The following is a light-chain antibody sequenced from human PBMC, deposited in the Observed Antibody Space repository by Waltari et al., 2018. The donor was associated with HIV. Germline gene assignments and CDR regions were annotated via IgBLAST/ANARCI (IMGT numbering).Light chain of an antibody. J-gene: IGLJ2*01. Sequence: QSALTQPPPAAGPPGQSVTISCAGTSSDIGLYNFVSWYQHQPGKAPKLMISEVSRRPSGVPERFSGSKSGNTASLTVSGLQAEDEAAYYCFSYAGNNYLLFGGGTKLTVL. CDR3: FSYAGNNYLL. CDR1: SSDIGLYNF. CDR2: EVS. V-gene: IGLV2-8*01.